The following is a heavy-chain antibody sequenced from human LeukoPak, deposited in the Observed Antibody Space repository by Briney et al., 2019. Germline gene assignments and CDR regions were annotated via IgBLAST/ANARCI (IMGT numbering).Heavy chain of an antibody. CDR2: ISFDGSNK. CDR1: GFTFSTYA. V-gene: IGHV3-30*04. CDR3: AKVIIAAAGTGDYMDV. D-gene: IGHD6-13*01. J-gene: IGHJ6*03. Sequence: PGRSLRLSCAGSGFTFSTYAMHWVRQAPGKGLEWVAVISFDGSNKYYADSVKGRFTISRDNSKNTLYLQMNSLRAEDTAVYYCAKVIIAAAGTGDYMDVWGKGTTVTISS.